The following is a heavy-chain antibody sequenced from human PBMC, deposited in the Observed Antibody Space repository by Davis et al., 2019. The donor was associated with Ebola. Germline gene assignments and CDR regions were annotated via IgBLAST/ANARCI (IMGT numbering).Heavy chain of an antibody. Sequence: GGSLRLSCAASGFTVSSYGMHGLRQAPGKGLEWVAVTWYDGSNKYYADSVKGRFTISRDNSKNTLYLQMNSLRAEDTAVYYCAKDYGAAFYYFDYWGQGTLVTVSS. D-gene: IGHD4-17*01. J-gene: IGHJ4*02. CDR2: TWYDGSNK. CDR1: GFTVSSYG. CDR3: AKDYGAAFYYFDY. V-gene: IGHV3-33*06.